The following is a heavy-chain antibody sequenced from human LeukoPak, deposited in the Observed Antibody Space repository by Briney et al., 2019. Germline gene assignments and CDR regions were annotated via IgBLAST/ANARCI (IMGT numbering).Heavy chain of an antibody. J-gene: IGHJ2*01. CDR3: SSSLWFGELLKAFDL. CDR2: IRSKANGYAT. D-gene: IGHD3-10*01. Sequence: GGSLRLSCAASGFTFSGSAMHWVRQASGKGLEWVGRIRSKANGYATAYAASVKGRFTVSRDASKTTAYLQMNSLKTEDTAVYYCSSSLWFGELLKAFDLWGRGTLVTVSS. CDR1: GFTFSGSA. V-gene: IGHV3-73*01.